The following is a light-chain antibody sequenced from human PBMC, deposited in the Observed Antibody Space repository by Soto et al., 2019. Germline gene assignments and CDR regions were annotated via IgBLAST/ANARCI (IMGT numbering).Light chain of an antibody. J-gene: IGLJ1*01. CDR1: SSDVGGYNY. V-gene: IGLV2-14*01. Sequence: QSLLTQPASVSGSPGQSITISCTGTSSDVGGYNYVSWYQQHPGKAPKLMIYEVSNRPSGVSNRFSGSKSGNTASLTISGLQAEDEADYYCRSFSSDTNLFVFGGGSKVTFL. CDR2: EVS. CDR3: RSFSSDTNLFV.